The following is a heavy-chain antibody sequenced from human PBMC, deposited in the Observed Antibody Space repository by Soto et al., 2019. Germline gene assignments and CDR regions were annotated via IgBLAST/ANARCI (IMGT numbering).Heavy chain of an antibody. CDR2: ISGDGGST. CDR3: AKVMRYDFWSGYSTYYYYGMDV. J-gene: IGHJ6*02. CDR1: GFTFDDYA. V-gene: IGHV3-43*02. Sequence: GGALRLSCAVSGFTFDDYAMHWVRQAPGKGLEWVSLISGDGGSTYYADSVKGRFTISRDHSKNSLYLQMNSLRTEDAASYSCAKVMRYDFWSGYSTYYYYGMDVWGQVTTVTVSS. D-gene: IGHD3-3*01.